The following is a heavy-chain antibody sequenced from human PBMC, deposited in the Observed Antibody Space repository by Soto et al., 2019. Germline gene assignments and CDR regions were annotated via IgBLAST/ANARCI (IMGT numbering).Heavy chain of an antibody. CDR3: AKSRRGSYYYFDY. CDR1: GFTFSSYG. CDR2: ISYDGSNK. Sequence: GGSLRLSCAASGFTFSSYGMHWVRQAPGKGLEWVAVISYDGSNKYYADSVKGRFTISRDNSKNTLYLQMNSLRAEDTAVHYCAKSRRGSYYYFDYWGQGTLVTVSS. D-gene: IGHD1-26*01. V-gene: IGHV3-30*18. J-gene: IGHJ4*02.